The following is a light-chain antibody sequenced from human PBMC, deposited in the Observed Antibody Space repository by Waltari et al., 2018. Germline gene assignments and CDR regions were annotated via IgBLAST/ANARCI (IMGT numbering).Light chain of an antibody. CDR3: QAWDSSTAVA. Sequence: SYELPQPPSVSVSPGQTASITSSGDKLADKYASWYQQKSGQSPALGIDQDTKRPSGIPERLSGSNSGNTATLTISGTQALDEADYYCQAWDSSTAVAFGGGTKLTVL. CDR2: QDT. J-gene: IGLJ2*01. CDR1: KLADKY. V-gene: IGLV3-1*01.